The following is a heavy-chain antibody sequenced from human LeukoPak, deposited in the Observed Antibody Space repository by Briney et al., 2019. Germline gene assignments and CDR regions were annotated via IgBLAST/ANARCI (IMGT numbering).Heavy chain of an antibody. CDR3: ARLARYCSSTSCLIGWFDP. CDR1: GGSISNYY. Sequence: SETLSLTCTVSGGSISNYYWSWIRQAPGKGLEWIGYIYYSGSTNYNPSLKSRVTISVDTSKNQFSLKLSSVTAADTAVYYCARLARYCSSTSCLIGWFDPWGQGTLVTVSS. CDR2: IYYSGST. D-gene: IGHD2-2*01. V-gene: IGHV4-59*08. J-gene: IGHJ5*02.